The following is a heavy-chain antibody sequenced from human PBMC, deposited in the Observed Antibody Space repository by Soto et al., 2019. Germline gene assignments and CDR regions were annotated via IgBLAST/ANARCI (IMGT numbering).Heavy chain of an antibody. D-gene: IGHD1-26*01. CDR3: ARNWELPGDYYYGMDV. J-gene: IGHJ6*02. V-gene: IGHV3-30-3*01. Sequence: GGSLRLSCAASGFTFSSYAMHWVRQAPGKGLEWVAVISYDGSNKYYADSMKGRFTISRDNSKNTLYLQMNSLRAEDTAVYYCARNWELPGDYYYGMDVWGQGTTVTVSS. CDR1: GFTFSSYA. CDR2: ISYDGSNK.